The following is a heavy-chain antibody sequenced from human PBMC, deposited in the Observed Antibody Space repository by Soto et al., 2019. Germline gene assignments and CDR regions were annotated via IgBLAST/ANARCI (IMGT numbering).Heavy chain of an antibody. CDR3: VTGLKSGTERGKFDY. CDR1: GFPFHNAW. V-gene: IGHV3-15*01. J-gene: IGHJ4*02. D-gene: IGHD1-26*01. CDR2: IKPNPDGGTG. Sequence: EVQLVESGGVLVKPWGTLRLSWGASGFPFHNAWMSWVRQAPGTGLEWVGRIKPNPDGGTGDYAAPVKSRFTISRDDSKNTLYLQMNSLKIEDPAVYYCVTGLKSGTERGKFDYWCQGPLVTVSS.